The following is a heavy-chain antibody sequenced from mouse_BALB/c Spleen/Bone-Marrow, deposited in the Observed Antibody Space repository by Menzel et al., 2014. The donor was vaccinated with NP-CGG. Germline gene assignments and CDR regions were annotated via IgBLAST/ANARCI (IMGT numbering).Heavy chain of an antibody. Sequence: VKVVESGAELAKPGASVKMSCKASGYTFTVYWMHWVKQRPGQGLEWIGYINPSTAYTEYNQKFKDKATLTADKSSTTAYMQLSSLTSEDSAVYYCALTTATPFAYWGQGTLVTVS. CDR1: GYTFTVYW. D-gene: IGHD1-2*01. J-gene: IGHJ3*01. CDR3: ALTTATPFAY. V-gene: IGHV1-7*01. CDR2: INPSTAYT.